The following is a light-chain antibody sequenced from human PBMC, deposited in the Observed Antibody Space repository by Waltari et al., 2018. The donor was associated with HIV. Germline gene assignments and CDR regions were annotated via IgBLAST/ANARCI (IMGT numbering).Light chain of an antibody. CDR2: EVS. CDR1: SSDVGGYNL. Sequence: QSALTQPASVSGSPGQSIPISCTGTSSDVGGYNLVSWYQQHPGKAPKLMIYEVSNRPSGVSNRFSGSKSGNTASLTISGLQAEDEADYYCCAYAGSTTYVIFGGGTKLTVL. V-gene: IGLV2-23*02. CDR3: CAYAGSTTYVI. J-gene: IGLJ2*01.